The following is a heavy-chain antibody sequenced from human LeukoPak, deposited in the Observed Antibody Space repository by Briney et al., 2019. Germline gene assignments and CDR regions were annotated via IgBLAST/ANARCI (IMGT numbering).Heavy chain of an antibody. J-gene: IGHJ4*02. Sequence: GASVKVSCKASGYTFTGYYMHWVRRAPGQGLEWMGRINPNSGGTNYAQKFQGRVTMTRDTSISTAYMKLSRLRSDDTAVYYCARDSKQQLVGGDYWGQGTLVTVSS. CDR3: ARDSKQQLVGGDY. D-gene: IGHD6-13*01. CDR2: INPNSGGT. V-gene: IGHV1-2*06. CDR1: GYTFTGYY.